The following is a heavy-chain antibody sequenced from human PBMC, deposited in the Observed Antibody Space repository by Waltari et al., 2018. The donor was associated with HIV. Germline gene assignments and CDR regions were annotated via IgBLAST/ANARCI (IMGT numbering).Heavy chain of an antibody. D-gene: IGHD5-12*01. CDR1: GGPISSYY. J-gene: IGHJ6*02. CDR3: ARDGRYSGYDHGMDV. CDR2: IYYSGST. Sequence: QVQLQESGPGLVKPSETLSLTCTVSGGPISSYYWSWIRQPPGKGLEWIGYIYYSGSTNYNPSLKSRVTISVDTSKNQFSLKLSSVTAADTAVYYCARDGRYSGYDHGMDVWGQGTTVTVSS. V-gene: IGHV4-59*01.